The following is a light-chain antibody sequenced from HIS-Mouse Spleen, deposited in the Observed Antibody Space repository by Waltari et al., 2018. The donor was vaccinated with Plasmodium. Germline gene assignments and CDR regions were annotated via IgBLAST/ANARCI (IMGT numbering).Light chain of an antibody. Sequence: EIVLTQSPGTLSLSPGERATLSCRASQSVSRSYLAWYQQKPGQAPRLLIYGASSRATGIPERFSGSGSGTDFTLTISRLEPEDFAGYYCQQYGSSPFTFGPGTKVDIK. CDR2: GAS. CDR1: QSVSRSY. CDR3: QQYGSSPFT. V-gene: IGKV3-20*01. J-gene: IGKJ3*01.